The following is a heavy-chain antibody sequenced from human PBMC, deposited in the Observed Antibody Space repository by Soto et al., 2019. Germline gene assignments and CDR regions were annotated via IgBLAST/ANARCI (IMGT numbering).Heavy chain of an antibody. CDR1: GFTFSSYW. V-gene: IGHV3-74*01. CDR2: INSDGSST. J-gene: IGHJ4*02. CDR3: AIRASYYDSSGYFDY. D-gene: IGHD3-22*01. Sequence: EVQLVESGGGLVQPGGSLRLSCAASGFTFSSYWMHWVRQAPGKGLVRVSRINSDGSSTSYADSVKGRFTISRDNAKNTLYLQMNSLRAEDTAVYYCAIRASYYDSSGYFDYWGQGTLVTVSS.